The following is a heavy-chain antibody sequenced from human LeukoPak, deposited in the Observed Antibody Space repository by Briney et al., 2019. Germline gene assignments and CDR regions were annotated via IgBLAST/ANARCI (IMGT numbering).Heavy chain of an antibody. D-gene: IGHD4-23*01. Sequence: GGSLRLSCAASGFTFTSYAISWVRQAPGKGLEWVAAISGRGGITYYADSLEGPFTIPRDNSKNPLYLTMNSLRAEDPAVYYCAKDLDYGGNHGAFDIWGEGTMVTVS. CDR1: GFTFTSYA. V-gene: IGHV3-23*01. CDR3: AKDLDYGGNHGAFDI. J-gene: IGHJ3*02. CDR2: ISGRGGIT.